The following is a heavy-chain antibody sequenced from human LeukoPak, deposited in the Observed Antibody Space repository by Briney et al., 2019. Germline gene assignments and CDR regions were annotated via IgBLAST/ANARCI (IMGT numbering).Heavy chain of an antibody. CDR3: ARLRGWYSPFDY. J-gene: IGHJ4*02. CDR1: GFTFSSYG. V-gene: IGHV3-30*03. Sequence: GGSLRLSCAASGFTFSSYGMHWVRQAPGKGLEWVAVISCDGSNKYYADSVKGRFTISRDNSKNTLYLQMNSLRAEDTAVYYCARLRGWYSPFDYWGQGTLVTASS. D-gene: IGHD6-19*01. CDR2: ISCDGSNK.